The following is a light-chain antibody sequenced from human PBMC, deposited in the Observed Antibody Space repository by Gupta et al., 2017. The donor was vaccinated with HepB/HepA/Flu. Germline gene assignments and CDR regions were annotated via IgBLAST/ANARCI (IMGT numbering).Light chain of an antibody. Sequence: DVVLTQSPLSLPVTLGQPASISCRSSQSLVFSDGNTFLHWFQQRPGQSPRRLLNQVSKRDSGVPERFSGSGSGTDFTLRISRVEAEDVAIYYCVQGTHWPTFGGGTKVEIK. J-gene: IGKJ4*01. CDR1: QSLVFSDGNTF. CDR2: QVS. V-gene: IGKV2-30*01. CDR3: VQGTHWPT.